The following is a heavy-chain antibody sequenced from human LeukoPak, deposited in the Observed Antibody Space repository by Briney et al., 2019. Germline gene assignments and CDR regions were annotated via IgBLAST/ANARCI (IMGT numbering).Heavy chain of an antibody. CDR1: GYTFTSYF. CDR3: ATAKFGGNSYFDY. V-gene: IGHV1-46*01. Sequence: ASVKVSCKASGYTFTSYFIHWVRQAPGQGLEWMGIINPSGGSTNYAQKFQGRVPMTRDTSTSTVYMELSSLRSEDTAVYYCATAKFGGNSYFDYWGQGTLVTVSS. D-gene: IGHD4-23*01. J-gene: IGHJ4*02. CDR2: INPSGGST.